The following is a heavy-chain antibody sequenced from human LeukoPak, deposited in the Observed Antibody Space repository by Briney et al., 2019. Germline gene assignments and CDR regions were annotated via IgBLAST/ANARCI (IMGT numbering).Heavy chain of an antibody. CDR3: ARDLPTSSPRAENY. CDR2: IIPILGIA. CDR1: GGSFSSYT. Sequence: ASVKVSCKASGGSFSSYTISWVRQAPEQGLECMGRIIPILGIANYAEKFQGRVTITADKSTSTAYMELSSLRSEDTAVYYCARDLPTSSPRAENYWGQGTLVTVSS. J-gene: IGHJ4*02. D-gene: IGHD6-6*01. V-gene: IGHV1-69*04.